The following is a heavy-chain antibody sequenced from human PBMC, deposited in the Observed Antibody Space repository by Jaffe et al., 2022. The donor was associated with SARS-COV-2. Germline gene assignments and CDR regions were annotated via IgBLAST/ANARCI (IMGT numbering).Heavy chain of an antibody. CDR3: ASGNSPRGGYFNF. V-gene: IGHV3-30-3*01. CDR2: ISYDGSNE. J-gene: IGHJ4*02. Sequence: QVRLVESGGGVVQPGMSLGLSCAASGFSFSSYSMHWVRQAPGKGLEWVSIISYDGSNEYYADSVKGRFSISRDNSKNTLYLQMNSLRAEDTAVYYCASGNSPRGGYFNFWGQGTLVTVSS. CDR1: GFSFSSYS. D-gene: IGHD3-22*01.